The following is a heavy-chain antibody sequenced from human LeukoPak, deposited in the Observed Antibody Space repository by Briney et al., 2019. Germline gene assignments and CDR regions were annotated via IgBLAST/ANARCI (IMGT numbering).Heavy chain of an antibody. J-gene: IGHJ5*02. V-gene: IGHV1-18*01. CDR2: ISAYNDNT. D-gene: IGHD4-11*01. CDR3: ARDYSNYDSSWFDP. CDR1: GYTFTSYG. Sequence: ASVKVSCKASGYTFTSYGISLVRQAPGQGLEWMGWISAYNDNTNYAQKLQGRVTMTTDTSTSTAYMELRSLRSDDTAVYYCARDYSNYDSSWFDPWGREPWSPSPQ.